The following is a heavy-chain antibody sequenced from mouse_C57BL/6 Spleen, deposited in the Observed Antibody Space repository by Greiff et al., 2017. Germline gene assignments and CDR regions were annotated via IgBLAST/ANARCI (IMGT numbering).Heavy chain of an antibody. J-gene: IGHJ2*01. D-gene: IGHD2-3*01. CDR2: IYPGSGST. V-gene: IGHV1-84*01. CDR3: ARGGYYTLDY. CDR1: GYTFTDYY. Sequence: VQLQQSGPELVKPGASVKISCKASGYTFTDYYINWVKQSPGQGLEWIGCIYPGSGSTRYNEKFKGKATLTVDTSSSTAYMQLRSLTSEDSAVYFCARGGYYTLDYWGQGTTLTVSA.